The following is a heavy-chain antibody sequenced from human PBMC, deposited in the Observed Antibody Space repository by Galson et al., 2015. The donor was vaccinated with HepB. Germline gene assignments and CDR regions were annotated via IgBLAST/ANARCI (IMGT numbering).Heavy chain of an antibody. J-gene: IGHJ4*02. CDR3: ALRITMVRGVLV. Sequence: SLRLSCAASGFTVSSNYMSWVRQAPGKGLEWVSVIYSGGSTYYADSVKGRLTISRDNSKNTLYLQMNSLRAEDTAVYYCALRITMVRGVLVWGQGTLVTVSS. D-gene: IGHD3-10*01. CDR1: GFTVSSNY. CDR2: IYSGGST. V-gene: IGHV3-66*01.